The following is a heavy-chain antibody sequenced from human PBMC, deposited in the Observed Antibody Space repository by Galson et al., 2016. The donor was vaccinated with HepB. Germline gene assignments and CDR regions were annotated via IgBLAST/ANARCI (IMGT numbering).Heavy chain of an antibody. J-gene: IGHJ6*02. CDR2: ISWNSAYV. D-gene: IGHD5-18*01. Sequence: SLRLSCAASGFAFDIYAMHWVRQVPGKGLEWVSGISWNSAYVGYADSVKGRFTISRDNARNSLYLQMNSLRAEDTALYYCAKVERDYRTYSYGGPSYAMDVWGQGTTVTVSS. V-gene: IGHV3-9*01. CDR1: GFAFDIYA. CDR3: AKVERDYRTYSYGGPSYAMDV.